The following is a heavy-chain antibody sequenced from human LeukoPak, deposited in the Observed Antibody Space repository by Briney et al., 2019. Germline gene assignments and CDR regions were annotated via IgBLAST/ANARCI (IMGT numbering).Heavy chain of an antibody. CDR1: GGSISTSSYY. J-gene: IGHJ5*02. CDR2: IYYSGST. Sequence: SETLSLTCTVSGGSISTSSYYWGWIRQPPGKGLEWIGSIYYSGSTYNNPSLKSRVTISVDTSKNQFSLRLSSLTAADTAVYYCAGITYGYSYWFDPWGQGNLVTVSS. CDR3: AGITYGYSYWFDP. V-gene: IGHV4-39*07. D-gene: IGHD5-18*01.